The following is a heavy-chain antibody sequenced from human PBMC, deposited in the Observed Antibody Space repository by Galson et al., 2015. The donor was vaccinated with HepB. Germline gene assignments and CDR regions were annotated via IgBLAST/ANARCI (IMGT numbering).Heavy chain of an antibody. CDR1: GGSISSYY. V-gene: IGHV4-59*01. J-gene: IGHJ4*02. CDR2: IYYSGST. Sequence: SETLSLTCTVSGGSISSYYWSWIRQPPGKGLEWIGYIYYSGSTNYNPSLKSRVTISVDTSKNQFSLKLSSVTAADTAVYYCASYYDYVWGSYGYFDYWGQGTLVTVSS. CDR3: ASYYDYVWGSYGYFDY. D-gene: IGHD3-16*01.